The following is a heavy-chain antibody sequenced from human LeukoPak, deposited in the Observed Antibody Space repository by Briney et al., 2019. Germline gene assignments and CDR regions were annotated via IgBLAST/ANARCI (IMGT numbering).Heavy chain of an antibody. J-gene: IGHJ6*03. CDR1: GGSFSGYY. CDR3: ARLTRYGGSYYYYYYMDV. CDR2: INHSGST. V-gene: IGHV4-34*01. D-gene: IGHD1-26*01. Sequence: SETLSLTCAVYGGSFSGYYWSWIRQPPGKGLEWIGEINHSGSTNYNPSLKSRVTISVDTSKNQFSLKLSSVTAADTAVYYCARLTRYGGSYYYYYYMDVWGKGTTVTISS.